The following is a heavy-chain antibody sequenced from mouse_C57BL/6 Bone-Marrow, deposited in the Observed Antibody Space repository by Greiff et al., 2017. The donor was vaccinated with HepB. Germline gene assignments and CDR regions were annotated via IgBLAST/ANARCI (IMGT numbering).Heavy chain of an antibody. D-gene: IGHD1-1*01. CDR1: GFNIKDDY. Sequence: VQLKESGAELVRPGASVKLSCTASGFNIKDDYMHWVKQRPEQGLEWIGWIDPENGDTEYASKFQGKATITADTSSNTAYLQLSSLTSEDTAVYYCTHYGSSYEDYWGQGTTLTVSS. CDR3: THYGSSYEDY. J-gene: IGHJ2*01. V-gene: IGHV14-4*01. CDR2: IDPENGDT.